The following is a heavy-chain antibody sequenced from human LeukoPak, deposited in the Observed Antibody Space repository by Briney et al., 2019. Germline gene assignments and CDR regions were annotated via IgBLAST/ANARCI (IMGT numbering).Heavy chain of an antibody. J-gene: IGHJ6*02. V-gene: IGHV4-34*01. CDR1: GGSFSGYY. Sequence: SETLSLTCAVYGGSFSGYYWSWIRQPPGKGLEWIGEINHSGSTNYNPSLKSRVTISVDTSKNQFSLKLSSVTAADTAVYYCARYSSSSPYYYGMDVWGQGTTVTASS. CDR2: INHSGST. CDR3: ARYSSSSPYYYGMDV. D-gene: IGHD6-6*01.